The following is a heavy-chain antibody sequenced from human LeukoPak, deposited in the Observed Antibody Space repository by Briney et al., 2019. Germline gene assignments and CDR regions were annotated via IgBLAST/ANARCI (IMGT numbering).Heavy chain of an antibody. D-gene: IGHD2-21*01. CDR1: GFTFSGYA. CDR2: VSYDGDNK. CDR3: AKDGCAGDCFDY. V-gene: IGHV3-30*18. J-gene: IGHJ4*02. Sequence: GGSLRLSCATSGFTFSGYALHWVRQAPGKGLEWVAVVSYDGDNKYYADSAKGRFTISRDDSTNTLYLQMSSLRPEDTATYYCAKDGCAGDCFDYWGPGTLVAVSS.